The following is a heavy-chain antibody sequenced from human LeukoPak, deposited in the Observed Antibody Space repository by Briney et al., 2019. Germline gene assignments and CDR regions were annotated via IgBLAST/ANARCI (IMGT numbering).Heavy chain of an antibody. CDR1: GGSISSSSYY. Sequence: SETLSLTCTVSGGSISSSSYYWGWMRPPPGKGLEGIGSIYHSGSTYYNPSLKSRVTISVDTSKNQFSLKLSSVTAADTAVYYCARGEQRVGATDYWGQGTLVTVSS. D-gene: IGHD1-26*01. CDR3: ARGEQRVGATDY. CDR2: IYHSGST. V-gene: IGHV4-39*07. J-gene: IGHJ4*02.